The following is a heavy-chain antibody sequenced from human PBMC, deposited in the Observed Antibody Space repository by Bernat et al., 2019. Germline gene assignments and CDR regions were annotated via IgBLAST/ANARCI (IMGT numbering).Heavy chain of an antibody. V-gene: IGHV3-21*01. Sequence: EVQLVESGGGLVKPGGSLRLSCAASGFTFSSYNMNWVRQAPGKGLEWVSSISSSSSYIYYADSEKGRFTISRDNAKNSLYLQMNSLGAEDTAVYYCAREGFIAALWYNWFDPWGQGTLVTVSS. CDR1: GFTFSSYN. J-gene: IGHJ5*02. CDR3: AREGFIAALWYNWFDP. CDR2: ISSSSSYI. D-gene: IGHD6-6*01.